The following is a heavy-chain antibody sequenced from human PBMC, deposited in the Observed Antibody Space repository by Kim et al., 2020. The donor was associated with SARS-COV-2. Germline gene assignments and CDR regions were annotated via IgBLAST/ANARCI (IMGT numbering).Heavy chain of an antibody. CDR1: GGSFSGYY. J-gene: IGHJ4*02. V-gene: IGHV4-34*01. D-gene: IGHD3-22*01. Sequence: SETLSLTCAVYGGSFSGYYWSWIRQPPGKGLEWMGEINHSGSTNYNPSLKSRVTISVDTSKNQFSLKLSSVTAADTAVYYCARARQAPTYYYDSSGYYRFDYWGQGTLVTVSS. CDR2: INHSGST. CDR3: ARARQAPTYYYDSSGYYRFDY.